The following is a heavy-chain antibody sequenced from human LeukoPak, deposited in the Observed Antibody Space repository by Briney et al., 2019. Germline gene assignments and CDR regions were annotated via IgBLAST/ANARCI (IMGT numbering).Heavy chain of an antibody. Sequence: ASVKVSCKASGYTFSDSYIHWVRQAPGQGLEWMGSMNPKSGGTKYAQKFRGRVSMTRDTSISTAYMALSRLRSDDTAVYYCARGFAVAGTREKNFDYWGQGTLVTVSS. CDR3: ARGFAVAGTREKNFDY. CDR1: GYTFSDSY. V-gene: IGHV1-2*02. CDR2: MNPKSGGT. D-gene: IGHD6-19*01. J-gene: IGHJ4*02.